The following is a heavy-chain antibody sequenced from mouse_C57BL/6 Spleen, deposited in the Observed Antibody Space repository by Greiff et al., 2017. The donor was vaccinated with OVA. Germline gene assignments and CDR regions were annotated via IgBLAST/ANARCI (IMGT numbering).Heavy chain of an antibody. J-gene: IGHJ2*01. D-gene: IGHD2-14*01. Sequence: EVKLEESGEGLVKPGGSLKLSCAASGFTFSSYAMSWVRQTPEKRLEWVAYISSGGDYIYYADTVKGRFTISRDNARNTLYLQMSSLKSEDTAMYYCTRDRDAYYFDYWGQGTTLTVSS. CDR3: TRDRDAYYFDY. CDR2: ISSGGDYI. V-gene: IGHV5-9-1*02. CDR1: GFTFSSYA.